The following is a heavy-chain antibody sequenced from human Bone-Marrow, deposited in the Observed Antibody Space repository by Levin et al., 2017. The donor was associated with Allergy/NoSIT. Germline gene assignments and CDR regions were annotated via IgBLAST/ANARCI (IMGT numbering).Heavy chain of an antibody. CDR1: GFSFSSDW. J-gene: IGHJ4*02. CDR2: IKPDGSEK. V-gene: IGHV3-7*01. CDR3: AAGGGNFVY. D-gene: IGHD2-15*01. Sequence: PGGSLRLSCAASGFSFSSDWMTWVRQAPGKGLEWVANIKPDGSEKYYVDSVKGRFTISRDNAKNSLYLQMNSLRAEDTAVYYCAAGGGNFVYWGQGTLVTVSS.